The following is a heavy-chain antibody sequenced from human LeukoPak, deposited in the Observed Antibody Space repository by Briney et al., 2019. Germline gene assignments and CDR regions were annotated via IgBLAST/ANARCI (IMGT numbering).Heavy chain of an antibody. V-gene: IGHV3-23*01. D-gene: IGHD6-19*01. CDR2: ISGSVGST. CDR3: AKMKYQWLVRIYFDY. J-gene: IGHJ4*02. Sequence: GGSLRLSCAASGFTFSSYAMSWVRQAPGKGLEWVSSISGSVGSTYYEDSVKGRFTISRDNSKNTLYLQMNSLRAEDSAVYYCAKMKYQWLVRIYFDYWGQGTLVTVSS. CDR1: GFTFSSYA.